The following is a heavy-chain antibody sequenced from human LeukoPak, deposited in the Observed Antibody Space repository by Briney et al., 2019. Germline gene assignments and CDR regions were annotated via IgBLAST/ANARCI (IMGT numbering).Heavy chain of an antibody. CDR2: IQYDGSNK. J-gene: IGHJ4*02. D-gene: IGHD5-12*01. CDR3: AKDARSEWLRSFDY. Sequence: GGSLRLSCAASGFTFSSYGMHWVRQAPGKGPEWVAFIQYDGSNKYYVDSVKGRLTISRDNSKNTLDLQMNSLRVEDTPVYYCAKDARSEWLRSFDYWGQGTLVTVSS. V-gene: IGHV3-30*02. CDR1: GFTFSSYG.